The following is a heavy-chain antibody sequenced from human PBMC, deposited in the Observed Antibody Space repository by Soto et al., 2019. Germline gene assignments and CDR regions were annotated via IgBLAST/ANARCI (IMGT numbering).Heavy chain of an antibody. Sequence: ASVKVSCKASGYTFTSYAMHWVRQAPGRRLEWMGWINAGNGNTKYSQRFQGRVTITRDTSASTAYMELSSLRSEDTAVYYCARGSHYDFWSGPFDPWGQGTLITVSS. J-gene: IGHJ5*02. D-gene: IGHD3-3*01. CDR2: INAGNGNT. CDR3: ARGSHYDFWSGPFDP. CDR1: GYTFTSYA. V-gene: IGHV1-3*01.